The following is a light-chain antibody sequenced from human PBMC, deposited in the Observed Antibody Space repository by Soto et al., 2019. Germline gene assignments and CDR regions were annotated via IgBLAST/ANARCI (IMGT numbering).Light chain of an antibody. CDR1: SSDVGGYNS. CDR3: SSFTSSSTLYV. V-gene: IGLV2-14*01. J-gene: IGLJ1*01. CDR2: EVS. Sequence: QSVLTQPASVSGSPGQSITISCTGTSSDVGGYNSVSWYQQHPGKAPKLMIYEVSNRPSGVSNRFSGSKSGNTASLTVSGLQAEDEADSYCSSFTSSSTLYVFGTGTKVTVL.